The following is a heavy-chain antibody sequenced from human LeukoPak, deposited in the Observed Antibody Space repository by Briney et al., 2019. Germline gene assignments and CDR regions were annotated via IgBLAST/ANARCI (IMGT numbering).Heavy chain of an antibody. CDR3: ARARGVATIRSYFDY. Sequence: SLRLSCTASGFTFDDYAMHWVRQAPGKGLEWVSGISWNSGSIGYADSVKGRFTISRDNAKNSLYLQMNSLRAEDTAVYYCARARGVATIRSYFDYWGQGTLVTVSS. V-gene: IGHV3-9*01. D-gene: IGHD5-24*01. CDR2: ISWNSGSI. J-gene: IGHJ4*02. CDR1: GFTFDDYA.